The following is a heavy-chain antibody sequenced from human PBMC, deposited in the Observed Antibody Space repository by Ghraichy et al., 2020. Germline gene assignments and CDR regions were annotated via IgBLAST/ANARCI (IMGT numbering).Heavy chain of an antibody. Sequence: GGSLRLSCAASGFTFSSYAMSWVRQAPGKGLEWVSAISGSGGSTYYADSVKGRFTISRDNSKNTLYLQMNSLRAEDTAVYYCANNRRHSSSWLKYYFDYWSQGTLVTISS. CDR3: ANNRRHSSSWLKYYFDY. J-gene: IGHJ4*02. CDR1: GFTFSSYA. D-gene: IGHD6-13*01. CDR2: ISGSGGST. V-gene: IGHV3-23*01.